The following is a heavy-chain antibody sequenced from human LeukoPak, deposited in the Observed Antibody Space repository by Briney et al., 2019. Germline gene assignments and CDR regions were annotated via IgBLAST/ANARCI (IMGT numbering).Heavy chain of an antibody. D-gene: IGHD6-19*01. Sequence: PGGSLRLSCAASGFTFSSYWMSWVRQAPGKGLEWVANIKQDGSEKYYVDSVKGRFTISRDNAKNSLYLQMNSLRAEDTAVYYCARYGRSGWTPEAFDIWGQGTMVTVSS. CDR2: IKQDGSEK. J-gene: IGHJ3*02. CDR3: ARYGRSGWTPEAFDI. CDR1: GFTFSSYW. V-gene: IGHV3-7*01.